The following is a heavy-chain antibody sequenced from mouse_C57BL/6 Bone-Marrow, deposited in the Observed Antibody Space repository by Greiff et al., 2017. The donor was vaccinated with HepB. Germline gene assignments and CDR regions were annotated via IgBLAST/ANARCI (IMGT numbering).Heavy chain of an antibody. V-gene: IGHV7-3*01. D-gene: IGHD2-10*02. Sequence: EVKLLESGGGLVQPGGSLSLSCAASGFTFTDYYMNWVRQPPGKALEWLGFIRNKANGYTTEYSASVKGRFTISRDNSQSILYLQMNALKAEDSATYYCAREYDYWGQGTLVTVSA. CDR1: GFTFTDYY. J-gene: IGHJ3*01. CDR2: IRNKANGYTT. CDR3: AREYDY.